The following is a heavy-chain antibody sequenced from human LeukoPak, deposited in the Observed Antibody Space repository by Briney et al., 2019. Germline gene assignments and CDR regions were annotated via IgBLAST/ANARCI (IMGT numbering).Heavy chain of an antibody. D-gene: IGHD6-13*01. CDR3: ARDSESRIAAADY. V-gene: IGHV1-2*02. J-gene: IGHJ4*02. Sequence: ASVKVSCKASGYTFTGYYMHWVRQAPGQGLEWMGWINPNSGGTNYAQKFQGRVTMTRDTSISTAYMELSRLRSDDTAVYYCARDSESRIAAADYWGQGTLVTVSS. CDR1: GYTFTGYY. CDR2: INPNSGGT.